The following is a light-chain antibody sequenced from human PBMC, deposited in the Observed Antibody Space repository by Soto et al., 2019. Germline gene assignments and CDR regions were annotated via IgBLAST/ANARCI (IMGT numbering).Light chain of an antibody. J-gene: IGKJ4*01. CDR2: DAS. CDR1: QAISSA. V-gene: IGKV1D-13*01. Sequence: AIQLTQSPSSLSASVGDRVTITCRASQAISSALAWYQQKPGKAPNLLISDASSLQSGVPSRFSGSGSGTDFTLTINSLQPEDFATYYCQQFNNYFPITFGGGTQVEI. CDR3: QQFNNYFPIT.